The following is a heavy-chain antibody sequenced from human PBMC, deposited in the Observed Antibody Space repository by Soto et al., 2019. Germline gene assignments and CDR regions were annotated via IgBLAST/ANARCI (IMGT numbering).Heavy chain of an antibody. V-gene: IGHV1-18*01. CDR2: ISAYNANA. CDR1: GYTFRHFG. CDR3: AREKSDFDY. Sequence: QIQLLQSGAEVKKPGASVKVTCKASGYTFRHFGISGVRQAPGQGLEWMGWISAYNANANYAQKFQGRLTMTADTSTRTAYLELRSLRSDDTAVYYCAREKSDFDYWGQGTLVTVSS. J-gene: IGHJ4*02.